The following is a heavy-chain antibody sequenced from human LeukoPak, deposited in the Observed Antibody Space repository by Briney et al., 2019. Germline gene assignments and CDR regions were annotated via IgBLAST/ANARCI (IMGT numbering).Heavy chain of an antibody. CDR2: INHSGST. CDR3: ARGREAPPYTSGGVGANGVFLVYYFDY. J-gene: IGHJ4*02. V-gene: IGHV4-34*01. Sequence: SETLSLTCAVYGGSFSGYYWSWIRQPPGKGLEWIGEINHSGSTNYNPSLKSRVTISVDTSKNQFSLKLSSVTAADTAVYYCARGREAPPYTSGGVGANGVFLVYYFDYRGQGTLVTVSS. CDR1: GGSFSGYY. D-gene: IGHD1-26*01.